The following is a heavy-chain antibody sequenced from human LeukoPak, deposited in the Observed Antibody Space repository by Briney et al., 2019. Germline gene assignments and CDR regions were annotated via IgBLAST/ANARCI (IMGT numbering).Heavy chain of an antibody. V-gene: IGHV3-20*04. CDR1: GFTFDDYG. CDR3: ARDKIVGATFLDY. Sequence: GGSLRLSCAASGFTFDDYGMSWVRQAPGQGLEWVSGISWNGGSTVYADSLKGRFTISRDNAKNSLYLQMNSLRAEDTAVYYCARDKIVGATFLDYWGQGTLVTVSS. CDR2: ISWNGGST. D-gene: IGHD1-26*01. J-gene: IGHJ4*02.